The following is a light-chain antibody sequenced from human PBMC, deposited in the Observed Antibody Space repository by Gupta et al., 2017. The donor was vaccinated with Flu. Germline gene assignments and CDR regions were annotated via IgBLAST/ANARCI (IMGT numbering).Light chain of an antibody. CDR3: QQYNSYSYT. CDR2: KAS. V-gene: IGKV1-5*03. J-gene: IGKJ2*01. Sequence: PSTLSASVGDGVAITCRASQSIGYWLAWYQQKPGKAPKLLIYKASSLESGVPSRFSGSGSGSEFTLTISSLQPDDFATYYCQQYNSYSYTFGQGTKLEIK. CDR1: QSIGYW.